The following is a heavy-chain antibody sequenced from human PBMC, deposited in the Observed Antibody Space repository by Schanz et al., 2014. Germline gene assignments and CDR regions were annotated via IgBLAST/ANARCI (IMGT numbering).Heavy chain of an antibody. J-gene: IGHJ4*02. Sequence: VHLLESGGGLVPPGGSLRLSCAASGFNFSDYAMCWVRQAPGKGLEWLSYISDSGTYTNYADSVKGRFTISRDNAKSSLYLQMNSLRVEDTAVYYCAASSGWHPSTDYWGQGTLVTVSS. CDR3: AASSGWHPSTDY. CDR2: ISDSGTYT. CDR1: GFNFSDYA. D-gene: IGHD6-19*01. V-gene: IGHV3-11*03.